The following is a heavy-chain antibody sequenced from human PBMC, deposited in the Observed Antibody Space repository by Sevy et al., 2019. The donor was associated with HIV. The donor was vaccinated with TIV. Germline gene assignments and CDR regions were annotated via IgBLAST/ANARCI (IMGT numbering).Heavy chain of an antibody. CDR2: ISYDGSNK. D-gene: IGHD5-18*01. J-gene: IGHJ6*02. CDR1: GFTFSSYA. CDR3: ARGMSQIQLWFHGMDV. Sequence: GGSLRLSCAASGFTFSSYAMHWVRQAPGKGLEWVAVISYDGSNKYYADSVKGRFTISRDNSKNTLYLQMNSLRAEDTAAYYCARGMSQIQLWFHGMDVWGQGTTVTVSS. V-gene: IGHV3-30-3*01.